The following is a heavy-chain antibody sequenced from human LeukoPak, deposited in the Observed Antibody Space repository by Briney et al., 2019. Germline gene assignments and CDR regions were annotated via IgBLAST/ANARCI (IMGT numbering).Heavy chain of an antibody. CDR3: AKDRVRYFDY. D-gene: IGHD3-22*01. V-gene: IGHV3-23*01. Sequence: GGSLRLSCAVSGFTFSTYAMRWVRQAPGKGLEWVSSISGGGGSTYYAYSVKGRFTISRDNSKNTMYLQMNSLTAEDTAVYYCAKDRVRYFDYWGQGTLVTVSS. J-gene: IGHJ4*02. CDR1: GFTFSTYA. CDR2: ISGGGGST.